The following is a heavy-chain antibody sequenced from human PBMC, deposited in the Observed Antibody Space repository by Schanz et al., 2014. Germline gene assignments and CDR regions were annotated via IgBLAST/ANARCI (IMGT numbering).Heavy chain of an antibody. CDR1: GTSITSSTYY. J-gene: IGHJ5*02. Sequence: QLQLRESGPGLVKPSETLSLICSVSGTSITSSTYYWGWIRQPPGKGPEWIGSISYSGNTYYTPSRKSRVPIPLDPSKTQSSRKLPSVTAADTAVYYCARPSSVVGITGWFDTWGQGTLVTVSS. CDR2: ISYSGNT. D-gene: IGHD3-22*01. CDR3: ARPSSVVGITGWFDT. V-gene: IGHV4-39*01.